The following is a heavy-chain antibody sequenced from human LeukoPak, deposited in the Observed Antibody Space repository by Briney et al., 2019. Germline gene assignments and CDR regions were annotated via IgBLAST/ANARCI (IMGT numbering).Heavy chain of an antibody. V-gene: IGHV5-51*01. Sequence: GESLKISCKGSGFDFTVHWIAWVRQMPGKGLEWMGIIRPMNSDVRYSPSFQGQVTISADRSINTAYLQWSSLTASDTAMYYCASRPFETTVVPWDFYWGQGTQVTVSS. J-gene: IGHJ4*02. CDR1: GFDFTVHW. CDR3: ASRPFETTVVPWDFY. D-gene: IGHD4-23*01. CDR2: IRPMNSDV.